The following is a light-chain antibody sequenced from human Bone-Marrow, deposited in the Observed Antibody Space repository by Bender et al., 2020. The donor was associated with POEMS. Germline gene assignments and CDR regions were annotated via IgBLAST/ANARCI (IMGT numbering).Light chain of an antibody. J-gene: IGLJ1*01. CDR1: HSDVGAYNF. Sequence: QSALTQPRSVSGSPGQSVTISCTGSHSDVGAYNFVSWYQQHPGKAPKLIIYDVNERPSGVSNRFSGSKSGNTASLTISGLQAEDEADYYCSSYTSSRTGVFGTGTKVTVL. CDR2: DVN. V-gene: IGLV2-14*01. CDR3: SSYTSSRTGV.